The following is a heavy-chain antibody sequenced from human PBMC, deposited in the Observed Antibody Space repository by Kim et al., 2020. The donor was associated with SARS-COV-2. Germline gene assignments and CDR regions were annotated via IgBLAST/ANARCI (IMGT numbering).Heavy chain of an antibody. D-gene: IGHD2-2*01. V-gene: IGHV3-30*18. Sequence: GRSLRLSCAASGFTFSSYGMHWVRQAPGKGLEWVAVISYDGSNKYYADSVKGRFTISRDNSKNTLYLQMNSLRAEDTAVYYCAKELYCSSTSCYCPDYWG. J-gene: IGHJ4*01. CDR1: GFTFSSYG. CDR2: ISYDGSNK. CDR3: AKELYCSSTSCYCPDY.